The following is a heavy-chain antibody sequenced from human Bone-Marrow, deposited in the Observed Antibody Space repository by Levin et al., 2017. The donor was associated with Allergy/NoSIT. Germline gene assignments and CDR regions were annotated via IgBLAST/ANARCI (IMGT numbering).Heavy chain of an antibody. D-gene: IGHD2-2*01. CDR1: GFSLSTDGLG. J-gene: IGHJ4*02. CDR2: VYWDDDT. CDR3: AQRRAAPTSGPFDY. V-gene: IGHV2-5*02. Sequence: SGPTLVNPTQTLTLTCTFSGFSLSTDGLGVGWIRQTPGKALEWLALVYWDDDTRYCPSQRSRLTTTKDTAKNKVTLTMTNMDAVDTGTYDGAQRRAAPTSGPFDYWGQGILVTVSS.